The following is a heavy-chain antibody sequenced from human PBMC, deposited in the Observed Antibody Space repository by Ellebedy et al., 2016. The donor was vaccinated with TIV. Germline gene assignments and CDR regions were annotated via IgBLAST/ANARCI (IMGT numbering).Heavy chain of an antibody. J-gene: IGHJ5*02. CDR1: GYTFTSYG. V-gene: IGHV1-18*01. D-gene: IGHD3-22*01. CDR2: ISAYNGNT. CDR3: ARVNYDSTWFDP. Sequence: ASVKVSXXASGYTFTSYGISWVRQAPGQGLEWMGWISAYNGNTNYAQKLQGRVTMTTDTSTSTAYMELRSLRSDDTAVYYCARVNYDSTWFDPWGQGTLVTVSS.